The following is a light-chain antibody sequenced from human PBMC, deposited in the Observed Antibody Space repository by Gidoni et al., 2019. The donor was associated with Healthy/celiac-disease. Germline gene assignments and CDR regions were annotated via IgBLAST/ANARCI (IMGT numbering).Light chain of an antibody. Sequence: QSALTQPASVSXXXGQSITISCTGTSSDVGGYNYVSWYQQHPGKAPKLMIYDVSKRPSGVSNRFSGSKSGNTASLTISGLQAEDEADYYCSSYTSSSTPHVVFGGGXKLTVL. J-gene: IGLJ2*01. CDR2: DVS. CDR1: SSDVGGYNY. V-gene: IGLV2-14*01. CDR3: SSYTSSSTPHVV.